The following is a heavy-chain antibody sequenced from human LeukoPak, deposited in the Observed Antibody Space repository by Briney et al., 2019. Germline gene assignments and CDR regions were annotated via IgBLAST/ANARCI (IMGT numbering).Heavy chain of an antibody. V-gene: IGHV7-4-1*02. CDR1: GGTFSSHA. J-gene: IGHJ5*02. D-gene: IGHD3-22*01. CDR3: ARELLITRTWFDP. Sequence: ASVKVSCKGSGGTFSSHAVSWVRQAPGQGLEWMGWINTNTGNPTYTQGFTGRFVFSLDTSVSTAYLQISSLKAEDTAVYYCARELLITRTWFDPWGQGTLVTVSS. CDR2: INTNTGNP.